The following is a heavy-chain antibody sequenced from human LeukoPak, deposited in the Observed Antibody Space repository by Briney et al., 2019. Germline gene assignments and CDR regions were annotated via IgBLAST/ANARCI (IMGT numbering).Heavy chain of an antibody. CDR1: GITVSTNY. CDR3: ARQGPYTGIYYGGIDH. Sequence: GGSLRLSCAASGITVSTNYMSWVRQAPGKGLEWVSIIYSGGATFYADSVKGRFTISRENSKNTLWLQMNSLRAEDTAVYYCARQGPYTGIYYGGIDHWGQGTLVTVSS. D-gene: IGHD1-26*01. CDR2: IYSGGAT. V-gene: IGHV3-66*04. J-gene: IGHJ4*02.